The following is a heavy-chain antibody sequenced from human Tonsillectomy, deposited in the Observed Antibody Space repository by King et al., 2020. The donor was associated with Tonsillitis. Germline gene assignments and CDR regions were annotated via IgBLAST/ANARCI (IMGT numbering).Heavy chain of an antibody. CDR3: ARDTSFDWYFVL. Sequence: VQLVESGGGLVQPGGSLRLSCAASVFNFNNYGMNWVRQAPGKGLEWVSYIRNNSKTIYYADSVKGRFTISRDNAKNSLFLQMNSLRAEDTAIYYCARDTSFDWYFVLWGRGSLVTV. CDR1: VFNFNNYG. V-gene: IGHV3-48*04. J-gene: IGHJ2*01. CDR2: IRNNSKTI.